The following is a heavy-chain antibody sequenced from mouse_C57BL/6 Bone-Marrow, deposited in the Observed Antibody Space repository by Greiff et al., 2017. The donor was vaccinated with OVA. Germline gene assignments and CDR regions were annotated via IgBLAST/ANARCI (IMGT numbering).Heavy chain of an antibody. CDR2: ISDGGSYT. V-gene: IGHV5-4*03. CDR1: GFTFSSYA. J-gene: IGHJ2*01. CDR3: ARAPWDYFDY. Sequence: DVMLVESGGGLVKPGGSLKLSCAASGFTFSSYAMSWVRQTPEKRLEWVATISDGGSYTYYPDNVKGRFTISRDNTKNNLYRQMGHLKSEDTAMYYCARAPWDYFDYWGQGTTLTVSS. D-gene: IGHD4-1*01.